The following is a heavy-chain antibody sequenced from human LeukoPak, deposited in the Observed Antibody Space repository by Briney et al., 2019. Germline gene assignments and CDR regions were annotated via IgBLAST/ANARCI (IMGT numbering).Heavy chain of an antibody. D-gene: IGHD3-9*01. CDR2: VYYSGST. V-gene: IGHV4-39*01. CDR1: GGSISSSGYY. Sequence: SETLSLTCSVSGGSISSSGYYWGWIRQPPGKGLECIGSVYYSGSTDYNPSLKSRVTISIDTSKNQFSLKLNSVTAADTAVYYCAWSSYDFLTGFYNPFDYWGQGTLVTVSS. CDR3: AWSSYDFLTGFYNPFDY. J-gene: IGHJ4*02.